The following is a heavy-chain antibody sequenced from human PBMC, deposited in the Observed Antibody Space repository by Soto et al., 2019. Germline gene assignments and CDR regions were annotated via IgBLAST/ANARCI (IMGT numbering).Heavy chain of an antibody. CDR2: ISSSSSYI. Sequence: EVQLVESGGGLVKPGGSLRLSCAASGFTFSSYSKNWVRQAPGKGLEWVSSISSSSSYIYYADSVKGRFTISRDNAKNSVYLQMNSLRAEDTAVYYCARDEYYDFWSGYYGDGYYFDYWGQGTLVTVSS. J-gene: IGHJ4*02. D-gene: IGHD3-3*01. V-gene: IGHV3-21*01. CDR3: ARDEYYDFWSGYYGDGYYFDY. CDR1: GFTFSSYS.